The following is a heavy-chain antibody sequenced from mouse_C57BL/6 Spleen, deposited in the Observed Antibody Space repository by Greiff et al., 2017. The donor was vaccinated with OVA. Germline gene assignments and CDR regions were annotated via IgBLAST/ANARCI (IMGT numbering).Heavy chain of an antibody. V-gene: IGHV1-80*01. D-gene: IGHD2-3*01. J-gene: IGHJ3*01. CDR2: IYPGDGDT. CDR3: AREDGSFAY. Sequence: VQLQQSGAELVKPGASVKISCKASGYAFSSYWMNWVKQRPGKGLEWIGQIYPGDGDTKYNGKFKGKATLTAHKSYSTADVQLNSLTSEDSAVYFCAREDGSFAYWGQGTLVTVSA. CDR1: GYAFSSYW.